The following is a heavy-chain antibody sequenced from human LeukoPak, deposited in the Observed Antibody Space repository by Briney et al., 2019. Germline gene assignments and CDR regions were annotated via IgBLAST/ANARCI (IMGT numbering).Heavy chain of an antibody. CDR3: ARDRPTGASRLFVVQ. D-gene: IGHD3-3*01. Sequence: PGGSLRLSCAASGFTFSSYSMTWVRQAPGKWLEWVSSMSSGSRYIYYADSVRGRFTISRDNAKNSLYLLMNSLRAEDTAVYYCARDRPTGASRLFVVQWGQGTLVTVSS. V-gene: IGHV3-21*01. J-gene: IGHJ4*02. CDR1: GFTFSSYS. CDR2: MSSGSRYI.